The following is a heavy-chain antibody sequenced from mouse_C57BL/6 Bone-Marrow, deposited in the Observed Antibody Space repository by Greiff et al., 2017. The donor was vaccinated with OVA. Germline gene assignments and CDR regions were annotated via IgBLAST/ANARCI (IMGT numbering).Heavy chain of an antibody. J-gene: IGHJ4*01. D-gene: IGHD6-1*01. CDR2: INPSNGGT. V-gene: IGHV1-53*01. CDR1: GYTFTSYW. CDR3: ARGGVLQGAMDY. Sequence: VQLQQPGTELVKPGASVKLSCKASGYTFTSYWMHWVKQRPGQGLEWIGNINPSNGGTNYNEKFKSKATLTVAKSSSTAYMQLSSLTSEDSAVYYCARGGVLQGAMDYWGQGTSVTVSS.